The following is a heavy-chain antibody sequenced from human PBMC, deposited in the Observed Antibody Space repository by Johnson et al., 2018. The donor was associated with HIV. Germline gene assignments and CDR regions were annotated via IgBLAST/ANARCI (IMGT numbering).Heavy chain of an antibody. CDR3: AKVRGDFWSGYYGGLNDAFDI. Sequence: QVQLVESGGGVVQPGRSLRLSCAASGFTFSSYGMHWVRQAPGKGLEWVAVISYDGSNKYYADSVKGRFTISRDNSKNTRYLQMNSLRAEDTAVYYCAKVRGDFWSGYYGGLNDAFDIWGQGTMVTVSS. J-gene: IGHJ3*02. CDR1: GFTFSSYG. V-gene: IGHV3-30*18. D-gene: IGHD3-3*01. CDR2: ISYDGSNK.